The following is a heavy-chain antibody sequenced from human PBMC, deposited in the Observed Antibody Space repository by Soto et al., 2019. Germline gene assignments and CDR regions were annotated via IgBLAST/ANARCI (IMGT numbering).Heavy chain of an antibody. Sequence: LRLSCAASGFTFSSYGMHSVRQAPFNGLEWVAVISYDGSNKYYADSVKGRFTISRDNSKNTLYLQMNSLRAEDTAVYYCAKAPVVVVAATPYNWFDPWGQGTLVTVSS. CDR1: GFTFSSYG. CDR2: ISYDGSNK. J-gene: IGHJ5*02. V-gene: IGHV3-30*18. CDR3: AKAPVVVVAATPYNWFDP. D-gene: IGHD2-15*01.